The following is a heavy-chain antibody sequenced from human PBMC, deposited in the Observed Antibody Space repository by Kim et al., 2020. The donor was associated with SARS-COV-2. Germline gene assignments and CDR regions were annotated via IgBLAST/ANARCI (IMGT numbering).Heavy chain of an antibody. V-gene: IGHV4-31*03. J-gene: IGHJ4*02. CDR2: IYYSGST. Sequence: SETLSLTCTVSGGSISSGGYYWSWIRQHPGKGLEWIGYIYYSGSTYSNPSLKSRVTISVDTSKNQFSLKLSSVTAADTAVYYCARAPLTIFGVVIQNFDYWGQGTLVTVSS. D-gene: IGHD3-3*01. CDR3: ARAPLTIFGVVIQNFDY. CDR1: GGSISSGGYY.